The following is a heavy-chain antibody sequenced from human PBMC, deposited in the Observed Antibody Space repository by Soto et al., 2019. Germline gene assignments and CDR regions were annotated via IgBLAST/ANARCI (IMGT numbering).Heavy chain of an antibody. Sequence: ASVKVSCKASGYPFDTYGINWVRQAPGQRPEWMGSISAYNGQTDYAQNFQGRVTMATGTSTNTAYMELRNLRSDDTAVYYCARDPREFWNSYFFDPWGPGTLVTVAS. V-gene: IGHV1-18*01. D-gene: IGHD3-3*01. CDR2: ISAYNGQT. CDR1: GYPFDTYG. J-gene: IGHJ5*02. CDR3: ARDPREFWNSYFFDP.